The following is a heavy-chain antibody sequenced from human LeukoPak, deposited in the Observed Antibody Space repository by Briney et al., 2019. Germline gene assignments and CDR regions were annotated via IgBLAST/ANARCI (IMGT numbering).Heavy chain of an antibody. CDR1: GFTVSSNY. V-gene: IGHV3-48*04. CDR2: ISSSSSTI. D-gene: IGHD6-19*01. Sequence: GGSLRLSCAASGFTVSSNYMNWVRQAPGKGLEWVSYISSSSSTIYYADSVKGRFTISRDNAKNSLYLQMNSLRAEDTAVYYCARDRIAVAGTGGMDVWGQGTTVTVSS. J-gene: IGHJ6*02. CDR3: ARDRIAVAGTGGMDV.